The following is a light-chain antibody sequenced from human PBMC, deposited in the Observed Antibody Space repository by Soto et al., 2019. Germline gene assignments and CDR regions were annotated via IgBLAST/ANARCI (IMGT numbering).Light chain of an antibody. CDR2: DVT. CDR3: CSCAGTYTLVL. CDR1: SSDVGAYNC. Sequence: QSVLTQPRSVSGSPGQSVTISCTGTSSDVGAYNCVSWYQQHPGRAPKLLIYDVTTRPSGVPDRFSGSKSGNTASLTISGLQAEDEADYYCCSCAGTYTLVLFGGGTQLTVL. V-gene: IGLV2-11*01. J-gene: IGLJ2*01.